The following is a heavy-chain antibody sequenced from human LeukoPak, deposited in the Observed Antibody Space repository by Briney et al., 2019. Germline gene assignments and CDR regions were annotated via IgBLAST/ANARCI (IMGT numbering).Heavy chain of an antibody. CDR3: ARVSTSVSTMGSDY. V-gene: IGHV1-2*06. Sequence: ASVKVSCKASGYTFTGYYMHWVRQAPGQGLEWMGRINPNSGGTNYAQKFQGRVTMTRDTSASTAYMELSSLRSEDTAVYYCARVSTSVSTMGSDYWGQGTLVTVSS. J-gene: IGHJ4*02. CDR2: INPNSGGT. CDR1: GYTFTGYY. D-gene: IGHD5/OR15-5a*01.